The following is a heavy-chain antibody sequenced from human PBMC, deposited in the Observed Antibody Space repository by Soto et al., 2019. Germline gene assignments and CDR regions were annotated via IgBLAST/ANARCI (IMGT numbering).Heavy chain of an antibody. CDR1: GFPFSDYY. CDR2: ISGGSDYT. Sequence: PVGSLRLSCEASGFPFSDYYMSWIRQAPGKGLEWLAYISGGSDYTNSAQSVKGRFTISRDNARASLFLQMDDLRVDDTAMYYCARDLASSSTNYFDSWGQGTLVTVSS. V-gene: IGHV3-11*06. CDR3: ARDLASSSTNYFDS. D-gene: IGHD2-8*01. J-gene: IGHJ4*02.